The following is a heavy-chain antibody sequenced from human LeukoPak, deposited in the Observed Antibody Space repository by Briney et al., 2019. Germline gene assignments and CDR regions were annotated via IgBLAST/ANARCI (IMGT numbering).Heavy chain of an antibody. CDR2: IRSKIDGGAT. V-gene: IGHV3-15*07. CDR1: GFNVNNAW. CDR3: TTRSPARYCSDGACYSSADY. D-gene: IGHD2-15*01. J-gene: IGHJ4*02. Sequence: PGGSLRLSCAASGFNVNNAWMSWVRQAPGKGLEWVGRIRSKIDGGATDYAAPVKGRFTISRDDSKDTLYLQMNSLNTEDTAMYYCTTRSPARYCSDGACYSSADYWGQGTLVTVSS.